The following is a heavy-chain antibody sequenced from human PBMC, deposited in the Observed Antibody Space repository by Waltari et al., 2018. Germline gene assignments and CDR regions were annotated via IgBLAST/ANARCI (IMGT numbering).Heavy chain of an antibody. CDR1: GFSFDDYA. V-gene: IGHV3-9*01. CDR2: VSWRSGNL. CDR3: AKDVAAGDPPNYYSYMDV. J-gene: IGHJ6*03. D-gene: IGHD6-13*01. Sequence: EVQLVESGGGLVQPGRSLRLSCAASGFSFDDYAMHWVRQAPGKGLCWVAVVSWRSGNLGYADSVQGRFTISRDDAKNSLYLQMNSLRAEDTAVYYCAKDVAAGDPPNYYSYMDVWGKGTTVTVSS.